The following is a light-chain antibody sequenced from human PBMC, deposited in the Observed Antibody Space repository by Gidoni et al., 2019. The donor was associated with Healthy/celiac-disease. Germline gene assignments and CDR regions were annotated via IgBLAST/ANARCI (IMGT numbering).Light chain of an antibody. J-gene: IGKJ5*01. CDR3: QQYGSSPPIT. CDR1: QSVSSSY. V-gene: IGKV3-20*01. Sequence: IVLTQSPGTLSSSPGERATLSCRASQSVSSSYLAWYQQKPGQAPRRLIYGAASRATGIPDRFSGSGSGTDFTLTISRLEPEDFAVYYCQQYGSSPPITFGQGTRLEMK. CDR2: GAA.